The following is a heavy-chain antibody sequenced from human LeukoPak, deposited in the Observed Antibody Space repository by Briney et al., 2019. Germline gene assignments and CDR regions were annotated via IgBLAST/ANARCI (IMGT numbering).Heavy chain of an antibody. CDR2: IKSKTDGGTT. CDR1: GFTFSDAW. CDR3: TADMPASSRAADY. J-gene: IGHJ4*02. Sequence: GGSLRLSCAASGFTFSDAWMSWVRQAPGMGLEWVGRIKSKTDGGTTDYAAPVKGRFTISRDDSKTTLYPQINSLKTEDTAVYYCTADMPASSRAADYWGQGTLVTVSS. V-gene: IGHV3-15*01. D-gene: IGHD2-15*01.